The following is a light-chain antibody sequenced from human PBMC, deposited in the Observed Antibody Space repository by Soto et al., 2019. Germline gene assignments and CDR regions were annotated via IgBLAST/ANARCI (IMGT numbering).Light chain of an antibody. V-gene: IGLV2-8*01. CDR1: SSDVGGYNY. Sequence: QSVLPQAGYASGSPGESVTISCTGTSSDVGGYNYVSWYQQHPGQAPKLMIYEVSKRPSGVPDRFSGSKSGNTASLTVSGLQAEDEADYYCSSYAGSNNYVFGTGTKVTVL. CDR2: EVS. CDR3: SSYAGSNNYV. J-gene: IGLJ1*01.